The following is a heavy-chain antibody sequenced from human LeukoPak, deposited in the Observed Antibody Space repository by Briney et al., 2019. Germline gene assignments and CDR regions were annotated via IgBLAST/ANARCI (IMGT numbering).Heavy chain of an antibody. D-gene: IGHD3-16*01. V-gene: IGHV4-34*01. CDR1: GGSFSGYY. CDR2: INHSGST. J-gene: IGHJ4*02. CDR3: ARRGARGKFDY. Sequence: SETLSLTCAVYGGSFSGYYWSWIRQPPGKGLEWIGEINHSGSTNYNPSLKSRVTISVDTSKNQFSLKLSSVTAADTAVYYCARRGARGKFDYWGQGTLVTASS.